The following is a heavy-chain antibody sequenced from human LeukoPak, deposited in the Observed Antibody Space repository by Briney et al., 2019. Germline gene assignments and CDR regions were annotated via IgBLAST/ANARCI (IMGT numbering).Heavy chain of an antibody. CDR2: ISPTDGGT. D-gene: IGHD2-2*01. Sequence: ASVKVSCETSGYTFSDNYLHWVRQAPGQGLEWMGIISPTDGGTTYAQKFQGRVTMTRNTSTTTVYLELRSLRSEDTAFYYCARVDRYQGAFDIWGQGTMVTVSS. V-gene: IGHV1-46*01. CDR1: GYTFSDNY. CDR3: ARVDRYQGAFDI. J-gene: IGHJ3*02.